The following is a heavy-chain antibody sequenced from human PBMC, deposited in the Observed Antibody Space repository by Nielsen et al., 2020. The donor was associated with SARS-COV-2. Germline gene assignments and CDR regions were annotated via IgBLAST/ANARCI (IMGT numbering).Heavy chain of an antibody. CDR2: ISYDGSNK. Sequence: GGSLRLSCAASGFTFSSYGMHWVRQAPGKGLEWVAVISYDGSNKYYADSVKGRFTISRDNSKNTLYLQMNSLRAEDTAVYYCARIVGATGAFDIWGQGTMVTVSS. V-gene: IGHV3-30*03. J-gene: IGHJ3*02. CDR1: GFTFSSYG. D-gene: IGHD1-26*01. CDR3: ARIVGATGAFDI.